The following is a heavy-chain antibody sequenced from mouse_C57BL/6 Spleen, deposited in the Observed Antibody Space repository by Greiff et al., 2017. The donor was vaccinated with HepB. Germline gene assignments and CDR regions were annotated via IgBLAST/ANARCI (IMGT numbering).Heavy chain of an antibody. J-gene: IGHJ1*03. V-gene: IGHV5-6*01. CDR2: ISSGGSYT. CDR1: GFTFSSYG. Sequence: EVQLVESGGDLVKPGGSLKLSCAASGFTFSSYGMSWVRQTPDKRLEWVATISSGGSYTYYPDSVKGRFTISRDNAKNTLYLQMSSLKSEDTAMYYCARPGSSYDYWYFDVWGTGTTVTVSS. D-gene: IGHD1-1*01. CDR3: ARPGSSYDYWYFDV.